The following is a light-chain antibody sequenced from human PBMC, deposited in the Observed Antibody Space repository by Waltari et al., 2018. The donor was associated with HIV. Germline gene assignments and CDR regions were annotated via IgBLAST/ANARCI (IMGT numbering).Light chain of an antibody. V-gene: IGLV3-21*02. CDR3: QVWDSSSDHL. CDR1: NIGSKS. J-gene: IGLJ2*01. Sequence: SYVPTQPPSVSVAPGPTARITCGGNNIGSKSVHRYQQKPGQAPVLVIYDDIGRPSGIPERFSGSNSGNTATLAISRVEAGDEADYYCQVWDSSSDHLFGGG. CDR2: DDI.